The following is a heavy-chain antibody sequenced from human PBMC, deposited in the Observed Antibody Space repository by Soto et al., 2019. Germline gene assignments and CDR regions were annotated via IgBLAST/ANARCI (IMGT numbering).Heavy chain of an antibody. V-gene: IGHV4-30-4*01. Sequence: QVQLQESGPGLVKPSQTLSLSCTVSGGSISSDDYYWSWIRQPPGKGLEWIGYIHYSGSTNYNPSLKSRVTISIDTTKIHFPLKQSTVTAEDTAVYYCARVSRLSRRYFDSWGQGTLVTVSS. CDR1: GGSISSDDYY. D-gene: IGHD6-25*01. CDR2: IHYSGST. CDR3: ARVSRLSRRYFDS. J-gene: IGHJ4*02.